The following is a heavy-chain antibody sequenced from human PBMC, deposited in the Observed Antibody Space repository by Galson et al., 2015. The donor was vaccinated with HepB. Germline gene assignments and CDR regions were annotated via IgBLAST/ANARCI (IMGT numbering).Heavy chain of an antibody. D-gene: IGHD6-19*01. CDR3: TRFRGYSSGWHGGY. CDR1: GFTFGDYA. CDR2: IRSKAYGGTT. J-gene: IGHJ4*02. V-gene: IGHV3-49*03. Sequence: SLRLSCAASGFTFGDYAMSWFRQAPGKGLEWVGFIRSKAYGGTTEYAASVKGRFTISRDDSKSIAYLQMNSLKTEDTAVYYCTRFRGYSSGWHGGYWGQGTLVTVSS.